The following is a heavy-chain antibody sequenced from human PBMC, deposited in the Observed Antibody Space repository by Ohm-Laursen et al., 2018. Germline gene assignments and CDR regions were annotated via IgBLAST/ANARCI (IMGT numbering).Heavy chain of an antibody. J-gene: IGHJ4*02. V-gene: IGHV1-18*01. Sequence: EASVKVSCKPSGYTSTSHGISWVRRAPGQGLEWMGWISAYNGKTDYAQKFQGRLTMTTDTSTTTAYMELRSLRPDDTAMYYCARDSRPYGYPPYCFDSWGQGTLVTVSS. CDR1: GYTSTSHG. CDR3: ARDSRPYGYPPYCFDS. D-gene: IGHD5-24*01. CDR2: ISAYNGKT.